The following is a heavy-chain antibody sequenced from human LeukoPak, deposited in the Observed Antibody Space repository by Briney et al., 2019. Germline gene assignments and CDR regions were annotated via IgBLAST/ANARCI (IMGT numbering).Heavy chain of an antibody. J-gene: IGHJ4*02. CDR2: INPNSGGT. CDR3: ATDVRFLEWLTSY. D-gene: IGHD3-3*01. Sequence: ASVKVSCKASGYTFTGYYMHWVRQAPGQGLEWMGRINPNSGGTNYAQKFQGRVTMTRDTSISTAYMELSSLRSEDTAVYYCATDVRFLEWLTSYWGQGTLVTVSS. V-gene: IGHV1-2*06. CDR1: GYTFTGYY.